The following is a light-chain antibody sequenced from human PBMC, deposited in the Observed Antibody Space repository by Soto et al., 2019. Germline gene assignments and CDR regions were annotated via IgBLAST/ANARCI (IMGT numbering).Light chain of an antibody. CDR2: DVS. J-gene: IGLJ2*01. CDR3: SSYTSSSTLVV. CDR1: SSDVGGYNY. Sequence: QSALTQPASVSGSPGQSITISCTGTSSDVGGYNYVSWYQQHPGKAPKLMIYDVSNRPSGVSNRFSGSKFGNTASLTISGLQAEDEADSYCSSYTSSSTLVVFGGGTKVTVL. V-gene: IGLV2-14*01.